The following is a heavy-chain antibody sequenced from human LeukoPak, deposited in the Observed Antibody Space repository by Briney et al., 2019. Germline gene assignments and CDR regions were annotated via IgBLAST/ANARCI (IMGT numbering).Heavy chain of an antibody. CDR2: IYYSGST. CDR1: GFTVSSSY. CDR3: ARRGPLSPDY. V-gene: IGHV4-39*01. J-gene: IGHJ4*02. Sequence: GSLRLSCAPSGFTVSSSYMSWVRQAPGKGLEWIGSIYYSGSTYYNPSLKSRVTISVDTSKNQFSLKLSSVTAADTAVYYCARRGPLSPDYWGQGTLVTVSS. D-gene: IGHD5-12*01.